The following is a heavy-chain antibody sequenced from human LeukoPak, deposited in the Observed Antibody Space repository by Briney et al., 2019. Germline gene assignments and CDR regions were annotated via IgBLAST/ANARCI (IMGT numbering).Heavy chain of an antibody. CDR1: GFSFTNYA. D-gene: IGHD1-1*01. Sequence: GGSLRLSCAASGFSFTNYAMSWVRRAPARGPEWVSSLRGNGETFYADSVKGRCTLSRDDSRNTVYLQLNDLRVEDTAIYYCARASCVSNADAVWWGQGTQVTVSS. CDR3: ARASCVSNADAVW. J-gene: IGHJ4*02. CDR2: LRGNGET. V-gene: IGHV3-23*01.